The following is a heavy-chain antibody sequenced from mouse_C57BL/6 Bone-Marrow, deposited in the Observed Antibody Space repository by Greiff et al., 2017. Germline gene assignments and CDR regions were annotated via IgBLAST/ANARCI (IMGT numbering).Heavy chain of an antibody. Sequence: EVKLMESGGDLVKPGGSLKLSCAASGFTFSSYGMSWVRQTPDKRLEWVATISSGGSYTYYPDSVKGRFTISRDNAKNTLYLHMSSLKSEDTAMYYCARHPLEYFDYRRQGTTLTCSS. CDR1: GFTFSSYG. V-gene: IGHV5-6*01. D-gene: IGHD2-10*02. CDR3: ARHPLEYFDY. CDR2: ISSGGSYT. J-gene: IGHJ2*01.